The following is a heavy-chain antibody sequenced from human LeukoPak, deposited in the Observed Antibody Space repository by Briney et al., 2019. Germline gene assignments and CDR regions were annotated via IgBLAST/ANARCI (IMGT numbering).Heavy chain of an antibody. Sequence: SVKVSCKASGGTFSSYAISWVRQAPGQGLEWMGGIIPIFGTANYAQKFQGRVTITADESTSTAYMELSSLRSEDAAVYYCARERDGYNYYFDYWGQGTLVTVSS. CDR2: IIPIFGTA. CDR1: GGTFSSYA. D-gene: IGHD5-24*01. V-gene: IGHV1-69*13. J-gene: IGHJ4*02. CDR3: ARERDGYNYYFDY.